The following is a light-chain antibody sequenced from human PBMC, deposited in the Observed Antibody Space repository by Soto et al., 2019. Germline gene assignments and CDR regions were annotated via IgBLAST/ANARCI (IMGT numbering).Light chain of an antibody. CDR3: CSYAGSYSVV. Sequence: QSALTQPRSVSGSPGQSVTISCTGTSSDVGGYNYVSWYQHHPGKAPKLMIYDVTERPSGVPDRFSGSKSGNTASLTISGLQAEDEADYHCCSYAGSYSVVFGGGTKVTVL. V-gene: IGLV2-11*01. CDR2: DVT. J-gene: IGLJ2*01. CDR1: SSDVGGYNY.